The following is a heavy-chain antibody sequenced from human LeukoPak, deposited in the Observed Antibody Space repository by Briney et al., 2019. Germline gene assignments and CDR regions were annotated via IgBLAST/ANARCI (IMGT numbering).Heavy chain of an antibody. Sequence: SETLPLTCTVSGGSISSYYWSWIRQPAGKGLERIGRIYTSGSTNYNPSLKSRVTMSVDTSKNQFSLKLSSVTAADTAVYYCARDGLVGGSGSYYNWFWFDPWGQGTLVTVSS. CDR2: IYTSGST. CDR1: GGSISSYY. V-gene: IGHV4-4*07. CDR3: ARDGLVGGSGSYYNWFWFDP. D-gene: IGHD3-10*01. J-gene: IGHJ5*02.